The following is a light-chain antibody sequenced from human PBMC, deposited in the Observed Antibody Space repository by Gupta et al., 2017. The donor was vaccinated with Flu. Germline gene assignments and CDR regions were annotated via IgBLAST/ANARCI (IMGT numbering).Light chain of an antibody. CDR3: SSYAGSNNLV. J-gene: IGLJ3*02. V-gene: IGLV2-8*01. Sequence: SSDVGGYNYVSWYQQHPGKAPKLMIYEVSKRPSGVPDRFSGSKSGNTASLTVSGRQAEDEADYYCSSYAGSNNLVFGGGTKLTVL. CDR2: EVS. CDR1: SSDVGGYNY.